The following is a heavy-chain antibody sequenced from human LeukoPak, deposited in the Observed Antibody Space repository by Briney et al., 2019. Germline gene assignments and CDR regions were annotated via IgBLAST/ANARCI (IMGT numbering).Heavy chain of an antibody. CDR1: GFTFSSYS. J-gene: IGHJ4*02. CDR3: ARDHAPYGSGSYYPDY. Sequence: GGSLRLSCAASGFTFSSYSMNWVRQAPGKGLEWVSSISSSSSYIYYADSVKGRFTISRVNAKNSLYLQMNSLRAEDTAVYYCARDHAPYGSGSYYPDYWGQGTLVTVSS. D-gene: IGHD3-10*01. CDR2: ISSSSSYI. V-gene: IGHV3-21*01.